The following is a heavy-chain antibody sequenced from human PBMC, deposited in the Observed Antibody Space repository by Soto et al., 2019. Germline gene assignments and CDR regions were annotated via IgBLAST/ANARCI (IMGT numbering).Heavy chain of an antibody. J-gene: IGHJ4*02. Sequence: PGGSLRLSCAASGFTFYSYAMHWVRQAPGKGLEWVAVVSYDGSNFYYGDSVKGRFTISRDNSKTTLYLQMDSLRTEDTAVYYCARDMDTYAYLPLCPVDYWGQGTLVTVSS. CDR1: GFTFYSYA. CDR2: VSYDGSNF. V-gene: IGHV3-30*04. CDR3: ARDMDTYAYLPLCPVDY. D-gene: IGHD5-18*01.